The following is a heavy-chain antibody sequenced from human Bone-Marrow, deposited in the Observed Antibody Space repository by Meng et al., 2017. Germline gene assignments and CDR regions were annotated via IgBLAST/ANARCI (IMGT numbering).Heavy chain of an antibody. Sequence: GSLRLSCTVSGGSISSSYYYWGWIRQPPGRGLEWIGAIYYTGSTYHNPSLKSRVTMSVDTSKNQFSLKMSSVTAADTAVYYCARDHRRSGWYGYWGQGTLVTVSS. CDR2: IYYTGST. CDR3: ARDHRRSGWYGY. V-gene: IGHV4-39*07. J-gene: IGHJ4*02. CDR1: GGSISSSYYY. D-gene: IGHD6-19*01.